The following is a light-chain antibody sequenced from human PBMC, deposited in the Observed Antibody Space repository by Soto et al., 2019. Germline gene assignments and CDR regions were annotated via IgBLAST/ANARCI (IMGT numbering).Light chain of an antibody. J-gene: IGKJ1*01. CDR2: GAS. CDR3: QQDASSPPWT. CDR1: QSISSRF. Sequence: EIVLTQSPGTLSLSPGDRATLSCRTSQSISSRFLAWYQQKPGQAPRLLIYGASSRATGIPDRFSGSGSGTDFTITISRLEPEDFAVYYCQQDASSPPWTFGQGTKVEMK. V-gene: IGKV3-20*01.